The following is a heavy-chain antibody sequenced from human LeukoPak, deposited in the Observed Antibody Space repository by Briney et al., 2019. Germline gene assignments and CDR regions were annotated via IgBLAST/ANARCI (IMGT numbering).Heavy chain of an antibody. D-gene: IGHD6-13*01. CDR1: GFTFSGYA. CDR2: ISGSGGSR. V-gene: IGHV3-23*01. Sequence: GGSLRLSCAASGFTFSGYAMSWVRQAPGKGLEWVSGISGSGGSRYYADSVKGRFTISRDNSKNTLFLEMNSLRVEDTAVYYCAKDTSSWYLSWFDPWGQGTLVTVSS. J-gene: IGHJ5*02. CDR3: AKDTSSWYLSWFDP.